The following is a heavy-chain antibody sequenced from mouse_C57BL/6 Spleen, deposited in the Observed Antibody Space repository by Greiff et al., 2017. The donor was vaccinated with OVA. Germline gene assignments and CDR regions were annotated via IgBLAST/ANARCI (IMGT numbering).Heavy chain of an antibody. D-gene: IGHD3-2*02. V-gene: IGHV1-42*01. Sequence: EVQGVASGPELVKPGASVKISCKASGYSFTGYYMHWVKQSPEKSLEWIGEINPSTGGTTYNQKFKAKATLTVDKSSSTAYMQLKSLTSEDSAVYYWGRGEAAQVSWFGYWGQGALVTAAA. CDR1: GYSFTGYY. CDR3: GRGEAAQVSWFGY. CDR2: INPSTGGT. J-gene: IGHJ3*01.